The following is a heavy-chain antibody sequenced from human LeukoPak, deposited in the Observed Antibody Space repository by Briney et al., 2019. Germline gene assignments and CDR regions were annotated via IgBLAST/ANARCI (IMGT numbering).Heavy chain of an antibody. CDR1: GFTFNNAW. CDR2: IKSKTDGGTI. CDR3: ILSGGTEAP. V-gene: IGHV3-15*01. D-gene: IGHD1-1*01. Sequence: GGPLRLSCAASGFTFNNAWMSWVRQAPGKGLEWVGRIKSKTDGGTIDYAAPVKGRFTISRDESKNTVYLQMNSLKTEDTAVYYCILSGGTEAPWGQGALVTVSS. J-gene: IGHJ5*02.